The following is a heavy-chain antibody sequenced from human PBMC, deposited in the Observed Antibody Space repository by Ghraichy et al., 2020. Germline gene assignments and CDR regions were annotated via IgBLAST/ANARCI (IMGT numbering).Heavy chain of an antibody. CDR2: FDPEDGET. D-gene: IGHD3-22*01. CDR3: ATEYRLLNAFDI. V-gene: IGHV1-24*01. CDR1: GYTLTELS. Sequence: ASVKVSCKVSGYTLTELSMHWVRQAPGKGLEWMGGFDPEDGETIYAQKFQGRVTMTEDTSTDTAYMELSSLRSEDTAVYYCATEYRLLNAFDIWGQGTMVTVSS. J-gene: IGHJ3*02.